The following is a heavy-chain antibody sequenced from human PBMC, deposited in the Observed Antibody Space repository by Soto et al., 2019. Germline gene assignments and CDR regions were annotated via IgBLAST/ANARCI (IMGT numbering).Heavy chain of an antibody. Sequence: ASVKVSCKTSGYTFTTYTISWVRQAPGQGLEWMGWINPYNGHTDYAQSLQGRVTMTRDIPTSTAYMEPRGLRSDDTAVYYCARGPLFLEWLGSYYRDFWGQGTLVTVSS. V-gene: IGHV1-18*04. CDR2: INPYNGHT. CDR1: GYTFTTYT. D-gene: IGHD3-3*01. J-gene: IGHJ4*02. CDR3: ARGPLFLEWLGSYYRDF.